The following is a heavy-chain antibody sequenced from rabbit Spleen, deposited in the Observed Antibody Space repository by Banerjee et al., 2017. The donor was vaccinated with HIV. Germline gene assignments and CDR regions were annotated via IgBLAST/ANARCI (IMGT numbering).Heavy chain of an antibody. V-gene: IGHV1S40*01. CDR2: IDSGSSGFT. CDR3: ARDTDSSFSSYGMDL. D-gene: IGHD8-1*01. CDR1: GVSFSGNSY. Sequence: QSLEESGGDLVKPGASLTLTCIASGVSFSGNSYICWVRQAPGKGLEWIVCIDSGSSGFTYFASWAKGRFTISKTSSTTVTLQMTSLTAADTATYFCARDTDSSFSSYGMDLWGQGTLVTVS. J-gene: IGHJ6*01.